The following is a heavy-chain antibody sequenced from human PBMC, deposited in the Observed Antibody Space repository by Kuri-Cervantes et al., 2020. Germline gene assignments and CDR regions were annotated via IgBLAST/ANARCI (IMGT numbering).Heavy chain of an antibody. D-gene: IGHD2-2*01. CDR1: GLTFSSYW. Sequence: GGSLRLSGAASGLTFSSYWMSWVCQAPGKGLEGVANIKQDGREKYYVDSVKGRFTISRDNAKNSLYLQMNSLIADDTAVYYCARAKEPAAFLNRIDPWGQGILVTVSS. CDR2: IKQDGREK. CDR3: ARAKEPAAFLNRIDP. J-gene: IGHJ5*02. V-gene: IGHV3-7*04.